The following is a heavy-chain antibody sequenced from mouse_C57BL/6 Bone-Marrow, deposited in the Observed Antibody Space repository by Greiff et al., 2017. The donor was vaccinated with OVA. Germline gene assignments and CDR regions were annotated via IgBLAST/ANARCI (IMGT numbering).Heavy chain of an antibody. CDR2: IYPRSGNT. CDR3: ARERFSYYGCCYNDY. D-gene: IGHD1-1*01. Sequence: QVQLQQSGAELAQPGASVKLSCKASGYTFTSYGMSWVKQRTGQGLEWIGEIYPRSGNTYYNEKFKGKATLTAAKYSRTAYLELRSLTSEDSAVDFCARERFSYYGCCYNDYWGQGNTPTVSS. CDR1: GYTFTSYG. V-gene: IGHV1-81*01. J-gene: IGHJ2*01.